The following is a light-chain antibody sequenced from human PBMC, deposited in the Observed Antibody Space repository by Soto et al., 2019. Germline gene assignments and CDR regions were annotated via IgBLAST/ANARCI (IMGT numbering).Light chain of an antibody. V-gene: IGKV3D-15*01. CDR3: QHYNHWPPAFT. CDR2: GAS. Sequence: EILMTQSPATLSVSPGERATLSCRASQSLNRNLAWYQQKPGQAPRLIIYGASTRASGIPARFSGSGSGTEFTLTITSLQSEDFALYYCQHYNHWPPAFTFGPGTKVDL. CDR1: QSLNRN. J-gene: IGKJ3*01.